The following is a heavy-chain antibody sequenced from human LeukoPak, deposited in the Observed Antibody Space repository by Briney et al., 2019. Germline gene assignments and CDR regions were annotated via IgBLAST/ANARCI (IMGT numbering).Heavy chain of an antibody. V-gene: IGHV4-39*07. CDR1: GGSISSSSYY. CDR2: IYYSGST. D-gene: IGHD6-19*01. Sequence: PSEALSLTCTVSGGSISSSSYYWGWIRQPPGKGLEWIGSIYYSGSTYYNPSLKSRVTISVDTSKNQFSLKLSSVTAADTAVFYCARVNAGGAVAGSYYFDYWGQGTPVTVSS. J-gene: IGHJ4*02. CDR3: ARVNAGGAVAGSYYFDY.